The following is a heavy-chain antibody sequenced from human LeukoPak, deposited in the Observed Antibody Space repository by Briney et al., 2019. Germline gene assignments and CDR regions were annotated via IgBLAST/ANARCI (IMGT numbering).Heavy chain of an antibody. D-gene: IGHD2-2*01. CDR3: ARSPEGYCSSTSCYYSWFDP. CDR1: GGSISSYY. CDR2: IYYSGSS. V-gene: IGHV4-59*01. J-gene: IGHJ5*02. Sequence: PSETLSLTCTVSGGSISSYYWSWVRQPPGKGLEWIGYIYYSGSSNYNPSLKRGVTISVEKSKNKFSRKLSSVTAADTAVYYCARSPEGYCSSTSCYYSWFDPWGQGTLVTVSS.